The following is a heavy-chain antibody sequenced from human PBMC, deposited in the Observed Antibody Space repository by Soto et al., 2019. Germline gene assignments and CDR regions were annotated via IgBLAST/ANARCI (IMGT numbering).Heavy chain of an antibody. D-gene: IGHD3-3*01. CDR3: ANRGSVSGVGKYYFDY. CDR2: VSATGGST. V-gene: IGHV3-23*01. Sequence: EVQLLESGGGLVQPGGSLRLSCAASGFTFSNYAMSWVIQAPGKGLEWVSSVSATGGSTYYADSVKGRFTISRDNSKNMLYLQMNSLRAEDTAVYYCANRGSVSGVGKYYFDYWGQGTLVTVSS. CDR1: GFTFSNYA. J-gene: IGHJ4*02.